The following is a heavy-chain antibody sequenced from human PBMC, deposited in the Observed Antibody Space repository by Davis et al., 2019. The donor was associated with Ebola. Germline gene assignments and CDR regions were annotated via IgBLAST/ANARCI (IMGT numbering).Heavy chain of an antibody. CDR1: GFSVSSIY. Sequence: HTGGSLRLSCAASGFSVSSIYMSWVRQAPGKGLEWVSRINSDESRTTYADSVKGRFTISRDNAKKTLYLQMNSLRAEDTAVYYCAKSGLSFGVVKYHYGMDVWGKGTTVTVSS. CDR2: INSDESRT. J-gene: IGHJ6*04. V-gene: IGHV3-74*01. CDR3: AKSGLSFGVVKYHYGMDV. D-gene: IGHD3-3*01.